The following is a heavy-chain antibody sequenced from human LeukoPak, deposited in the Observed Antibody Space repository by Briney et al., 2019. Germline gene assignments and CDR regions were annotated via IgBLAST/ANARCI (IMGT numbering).Heavy chain of an antibody. CDR1: GGSISSYY. J-gene: IGHJ4*02. Sequence: KSSETLSLTCTVSGGSISSYYWSWIRQPPGKGLEWIGYIYYSGSTNYNPSLKSRVTISVKKSKNQFSLKLSSLSAADTAVYYCARVTGYMIEDYFDYWGQGTLVTVPS. CDR2: IYYSGST. V-gene: IGHV4-59*01. CDR3: ARVTGYMIEDYFDY. D-gene: IGHD3-22*01.